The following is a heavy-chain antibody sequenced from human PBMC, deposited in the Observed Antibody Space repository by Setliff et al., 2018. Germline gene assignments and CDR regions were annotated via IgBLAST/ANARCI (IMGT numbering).Heavy chain of an antibody. J-gene: IGHJ4*02. CDR1: FFLFRNFG. V-gene: IGHV3-30*18. CDR2: VSFDGRNK. Sequence: SLLLSFFSSFFLFRNFGMHWVRQAPGKGLEWVAAVSFDGRNKYYEASVKGRFTISRDDSKNTLYLQMNSLRPEDTAVYYCAKDSLSGWSAVDYWGQGTLVTVSS. D-gene: IGHD6-19*01. CDR3: AKDSLSGWSAVDY.